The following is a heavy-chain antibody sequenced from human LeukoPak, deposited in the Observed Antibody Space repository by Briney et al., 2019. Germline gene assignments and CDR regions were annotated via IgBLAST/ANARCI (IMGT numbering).Heavy chain of an antibody. CDR1: GFTFSSYA. Sequence: GRSLRLSCAASGFTFSSYAMHWVRQAPGKGLEWVAVISYDGSNEYYADSVKGRFTISRDNFKNMAYLQMNSLRVDDTALYYCARAAPTRGAFDIWGRGTVITVS. J-gene: IGHJ3*02. D-gene: IGHD5-24*01. V-gene: IGHV3-30*04. CDR2: ISYDGSNE. CDR3: ARAAPTRGAFDI.